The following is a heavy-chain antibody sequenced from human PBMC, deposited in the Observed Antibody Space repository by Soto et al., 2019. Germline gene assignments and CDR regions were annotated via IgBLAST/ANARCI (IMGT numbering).Heavy chain of an antibody. D-gene: IGHD3-9*01. Sequence: GASVKVSCKASGYTFTSYAMHWVRQAPGQRLEWMGWINAGNGNTKYSQKFQGRVTMTEDTSTDTAYMELSSLRSEDTAVYYCATGGVDNNLLRYFDWLLTLAAFDIWGQGKMVTVS. CDR2: INAGNGNT. CDR1: GYTFTSYA. CDR3: ATGGVDNNLLRYFDWLLTLAAFDI. J-gene: IGHJ3*02. V-gene: IGHV1-3*01.